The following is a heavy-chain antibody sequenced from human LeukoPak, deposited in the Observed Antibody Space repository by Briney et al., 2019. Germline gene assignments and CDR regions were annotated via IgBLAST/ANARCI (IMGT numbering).Heavy chain of an antibody. Sequence: SETLSLTCAVSGGSISTNNWWTWVRQPPGKGLEWIGEIHHSGSTDYNPSLKSRVTISPDKSKNQFSLTLTSVTAAVTAVYFCARAPLSGTYYTDAFDIWGQGTSHRLL. V-gene: IGHV4-4*02. CDR2: IHHSGST. J-gene: IGHJ3*02. CDR1: GGSISTNNW. D-gene: IGHD1-26*01. CDR3: ARAPLSGTYYTDAFDI.